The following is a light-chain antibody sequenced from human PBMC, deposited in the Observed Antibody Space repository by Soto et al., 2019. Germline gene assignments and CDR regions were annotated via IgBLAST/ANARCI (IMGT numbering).Light chain of an antibody. J-gene: IGKJ5*01. Sequence: EIVVTQAPVTLSLSPGERATLSCRASPSVSSSYLAWYQQKPGQAPRLLIYGASSRATGIPDRFSGSGSGTDFTLTISRLEPEDFAVYYCQQYGSSPLATFGQGTRLEIK. CDR3: QQYGSSPLAT. CDR1: PSVSSSY. V-gene: IGKV3-20*01. CDR2: GAS.